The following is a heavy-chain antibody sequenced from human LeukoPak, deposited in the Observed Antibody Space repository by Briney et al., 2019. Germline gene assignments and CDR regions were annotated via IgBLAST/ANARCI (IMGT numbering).Heavy chain of an antibody. J-gene: IGHJ4*02. CDR3: AKDGGYSGSYGYFDY. CDR1: GFTFDDYA. Sequence: GGSLRLSCAASGFTFDDYAMHWVRQAPGKGLEWVSLISWDGGSTYYADSVKGRFTISRDNSKNSLYLQMNSLRAEDTALYYCAKDGGYSGSYGYFDYWGQGTLVTVSS. D-gene: IGHD1-26*01. V-gene: IGHV3-43D*03. CDR2: ISWDGGST.